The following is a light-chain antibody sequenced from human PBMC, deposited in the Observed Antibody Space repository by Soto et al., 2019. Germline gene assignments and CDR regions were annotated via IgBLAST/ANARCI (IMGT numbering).Light chain of an antibody. V-gene: IGKV1-5*03. J-gene: IGKJ3*01. CDR1: QNIDKW. CDR2: KAS. CDR3: QQYKTQAHG. Sequence: DIQMTQSPSTLSASVGDRVTITCHASQNIDKWLAWYPQKPGKAPRMLSYKASTLLGGVPSRFAGSASGTEFTLTISRLHPDDFATYSVQQYKTQAHGFGRGT.